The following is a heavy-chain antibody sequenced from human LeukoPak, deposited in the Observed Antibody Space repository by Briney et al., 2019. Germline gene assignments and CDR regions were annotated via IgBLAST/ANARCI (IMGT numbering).Heavy chain of an antibody. Sequence: GGSLRLSCAASEFTFTTYWMSWVRQAPGKGLEWVANINQDGTEKYYVDSVKGRFTISRDNAKNSLYLQMNSLRAEDTAVYYCARDRISHDAFDIWGQGTMVTVSS. V-gene: IGHV3-7*01. D-gene: IGHD2/OR15-2a*01. CDR1: EFTFTTYW. CDR2: INQDGTEK. J-gene: IGHJ3*02. CDR3: ARDRISHDAFDI.